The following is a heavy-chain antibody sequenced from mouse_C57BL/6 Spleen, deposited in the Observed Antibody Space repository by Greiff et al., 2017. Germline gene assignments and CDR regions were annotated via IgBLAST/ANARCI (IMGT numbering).Heavy chain of an antibody. CDR1: GFTFSNYW. J-gene: IGHJ3*01. V-gene: IGHV6-3*01. CDR2: IRLKSDNYAT. D-gene: IGHD1-1*01. Sequence: EVKLEESGGGLVQPGGSMKLSCVASGFTFSNYWMNWVRQSPEKGLEWVAQIRLKSDNYATHYAESVKGRFTISRDDSKSSVYLQMNNLRAEDTGIYYCSLTTVEAWFAYWGQGTLVTVSA. CDR3: SLTTVEAWFAY.